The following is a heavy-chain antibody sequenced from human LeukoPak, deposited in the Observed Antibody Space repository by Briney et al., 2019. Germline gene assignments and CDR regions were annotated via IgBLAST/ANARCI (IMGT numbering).Heavy chain of an antibody. CDR1: GGTFSSYA. D-gene: IGHD2-2*01. CDR3: AREYCSSTSCYFRGHFDY. CDR2: INPNSGGT. Sequence: ASVKVSCKASGGTFSSYAISWVRQAPGQGLEWMGWINPNSGGTNYAQKFQGRVTMTRDTSISTAYMELSRLRSDDTAVYYCAREYCSSTSCYFRGHFDYWGQGTLVTVSS. J-gene: IGHJ4*02. V-gene: IGHV1-2*02.